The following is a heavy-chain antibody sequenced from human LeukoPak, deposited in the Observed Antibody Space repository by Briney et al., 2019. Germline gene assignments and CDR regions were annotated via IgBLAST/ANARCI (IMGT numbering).Heavy chain of an antibody. CDR1: GFTFSSYG. V-gene: IGHV3-30*02. J-gene: IGHJ4*02. CDR2: IRYDGSNK. Sequence: GGSLRLSCAASGFTFSSYGMHWVRQAPGKGLEWVAFIRYDGSNKYYADSVKGRFTISRDNSKNTLYLQMNSLRAEDTAVYYCAKTPEDTAMVTVGFDYWGQGTLVTVSS. CDR3: AKTPEDTAMVTVGFDY. D-gene: IGHD5-18*01.